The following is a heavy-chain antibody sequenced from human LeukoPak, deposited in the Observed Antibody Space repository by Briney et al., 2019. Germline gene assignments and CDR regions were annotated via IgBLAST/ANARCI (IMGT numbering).Heavy chain of an antibody. D-gene: IGHD1-1*01. CDR2: IYYSGST. J-gene: IGHJ4*02. CDR3: ASLATGTTSSYYFDY. CDR1: GGSLSSYY. V-gene: IGHV4-59*01. Sequence: SETLSLTCTVSGGSLSSYYWSWIRQPPGKGLEWIGYIYYSGSTNYNPSLKSRVTISVDTSKNQFSLKLSSVTAADTAVYYCASLATGTTSSYYFDYWGQGTLVTVSS.